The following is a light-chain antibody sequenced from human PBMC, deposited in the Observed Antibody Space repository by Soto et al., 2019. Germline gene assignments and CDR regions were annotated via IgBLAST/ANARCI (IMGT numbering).Light chain of an antibody. Sequence: QSVLTQPPSASGTPGQRVTISCSGSSSNIGRNTVNWYQQLPGTAPKVLMYSNNQRSSGVPDRFSGSNSGTSASLAISGLQSEDEADYYCASWDDSLNGVVFGGGTKLTVL. J-gene: IGLJ2*01. V-gene: IGLV1-44*01. CDR1: SSNIGRNT. CDR3: ASWDDSLNGVV. CDR2: SNN.